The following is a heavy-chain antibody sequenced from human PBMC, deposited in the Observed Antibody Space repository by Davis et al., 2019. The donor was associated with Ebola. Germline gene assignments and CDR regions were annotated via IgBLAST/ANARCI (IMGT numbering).Heavy chain of an antibody. D-gene: IGHD3-3*01. CDR3: TTAYDFWSGYHMRSNYDPLDY. Sequence: GESLKISCAASGFTFSGSAMHWVRQASGKGLEWVGRIRSKANSYATAYAASVKGRFTISRDDSKNTAYLQMNSLKTEDTAVYYCTTAYDFWSGYHMRSNYDPLDYWGQGTLVTVSS. CDR2: IRSKANSYAT. J-gene: IGHJ4*02. V-gene: IGHV3-73*01. CDR1: GFTFSGSA.